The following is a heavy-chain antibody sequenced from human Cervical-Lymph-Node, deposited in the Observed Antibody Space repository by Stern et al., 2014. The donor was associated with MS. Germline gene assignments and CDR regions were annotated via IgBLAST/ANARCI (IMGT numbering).Heavy chain of an antibody. V-gene: IGHV1-69*01. CDR3: ARGELKEGLVRGMDV. CDR1: GCTFSSYA. Sequence: QVQLVESGAEVKKPGASVKVSCKASGCTFSSYAFSWVRQAPGQGLERVGRILLSYGKDNYAQKFQGRVTITADESTSTAYMELSSLRSEDTAVYYCARGELKEGLVRGMDVWGQGTTVTVSS. J-gene: IGHJ6*02. D-gene: IGHD1-26*01. CDR2: ILLSYGKD.